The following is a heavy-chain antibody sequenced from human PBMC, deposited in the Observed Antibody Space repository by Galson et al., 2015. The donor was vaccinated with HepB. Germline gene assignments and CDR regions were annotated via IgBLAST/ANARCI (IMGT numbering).Heavy chain of an antibody. Sequence: SGGTFSTYTISWVRQAPGQGLEWMGGIIPILGLPNYAQKFQGRVTITADKSTTTAYMALSSLTSEDTAVYYCAAAYGDNPREFDYWGQGTLVTVSS. CDR2: IIPILGLP. V-gene: IGHV1-69*02. J-gene: IGHJ4*02. D-gene: IGHD4-23*01. CDR1: GGTFSTYT. CDR3: AAAYGDNPREFDY.